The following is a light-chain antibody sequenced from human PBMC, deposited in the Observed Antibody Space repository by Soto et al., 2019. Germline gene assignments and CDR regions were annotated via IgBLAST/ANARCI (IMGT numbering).Light chain of an antibody. J-gene: IGKJ5*01. CDR2: RTS. Sequence: ENVLTQSPGPLSLSPGERATLSCRSSQSVSSTYLAWYQQKPGQAPRLLIYRTSTRATGIPDRFSGSGSGTDFTLTISRLEPEDFATYYCHQYDSYPYTFGQGTRLEIK. CDR1: QSVSSTY. V-gene: IGKV3-20*01. CDR3: HQYDSYPYT.